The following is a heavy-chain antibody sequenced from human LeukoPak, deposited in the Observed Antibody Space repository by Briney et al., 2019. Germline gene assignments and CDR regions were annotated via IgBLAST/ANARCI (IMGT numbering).Heavy chain of an antibody. CDR1: GYTFTSYD. J-gene: IGHJ6*03. CDR3: ARGLMYSSSWIQYYYYYYMDV. V-gene: IGHV1-8*01. CDR2: MNPNSGNT. Sequence: PEASVKVSCKASGYTFTSYDINWVRQATGQGLEWMGWMNPNSGNTGYAQKFQGRVTMTRNTSISTAYMELSSLRSEDTAVYYCARGLMYSSSWIQYYYYYYMDVWGKGTTVTISS. D-gene: IGHD6-13*01.